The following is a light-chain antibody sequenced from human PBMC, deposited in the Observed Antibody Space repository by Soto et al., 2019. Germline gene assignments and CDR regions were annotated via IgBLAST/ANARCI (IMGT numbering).Light chain of an antibody. J-gene: IGLJ2*01. V-gene: IGLV7-43*01. Sequence: QAVVTQEPSLTVSPGGTVTLTCASSTGAVTSGYYPNWFQQKPGQPPRALIYSTTYKRSWTPARFSGSLLGGKAALTLSGAQPEDEAEYYCLLFYGDGVVFGGGTKLTVL. CDR1: TGAVTSGYY. CDR2: STT. CDR3: LLFYGDGVV.